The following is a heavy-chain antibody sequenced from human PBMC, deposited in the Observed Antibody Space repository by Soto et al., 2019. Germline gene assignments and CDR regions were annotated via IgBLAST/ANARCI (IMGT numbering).Heavy chain of an antibody. Sequence: EVQLLESGGGLVQPGGSLRLSCAASGFTFSSYAMSWVRQAPGKGLEWVSAISGSGGSTYYADSVKGRFTIARDNSKNALYLHMNSLRAEDTAVYYCAKEAGSYCSSTSCYGGGFDYWGQGTLVTVSS. CDR1: GFTFSSYA. CDR2: ISGSGGST. J-gene: IGHJ4*02. D-gene: IGHD2-2*01. V-gene: IGHV3-23*01. CDR3: AKEAGSYCSSTSCYGGGFDY.